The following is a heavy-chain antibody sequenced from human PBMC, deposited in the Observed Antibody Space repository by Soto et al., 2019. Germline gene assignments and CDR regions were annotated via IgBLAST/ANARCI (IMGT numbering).Heavy chain of an antibody. CDR2: IRSSDNTR. Sequence: PGGSLRLSCAASGFSFSDYYMSWIRQAPGKGLEWVSYIRSSDNTRYYADSVKGRFTTSRDNAKNSLYLQMNSLRAEDTAVYYCARGNALYDYWGQGTLVTVSS. D-gene: IGHD2-2*01. CDR1: GFSFSDYY. V-gene: IGHV3-11*01. J-gene: IGHJ4*02. CDR3: ARGNALYDY.